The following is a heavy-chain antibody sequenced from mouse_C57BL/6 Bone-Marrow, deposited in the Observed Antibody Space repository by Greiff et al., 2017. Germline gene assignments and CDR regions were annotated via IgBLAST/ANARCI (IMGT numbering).Heavy chain of an antibody. CDR1: GFNIKNTY. Sequence: EVQLQQSVAELVRPGASVKLSCTASGFNIKNTYMHWVKQRPETGLEWIERIDPANGNTNYAPKFQDKATITADTSSNTAYLQLSSLPAEDTAIYYCAANWDCDYWGQGTTLTGSA. CDR3: AANWDCDY. V-gene: IGHV14-3*01. CDR2: IDPANGNT. D-gene: IGHD4-1*01. J-gene: IGHJ2*01.